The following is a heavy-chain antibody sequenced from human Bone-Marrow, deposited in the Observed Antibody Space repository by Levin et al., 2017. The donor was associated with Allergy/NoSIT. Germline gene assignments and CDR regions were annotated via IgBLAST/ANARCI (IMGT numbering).Heavy chain of an antibody. CDR3: ARSNGGFDS. Sequence: GESLKISCAAFGFTFSGSWMYWVRQVPGKGLEWVSLIRNDESGTTYADSVKGRFTISRDNAKSTLYLQMDSLRGEDTAIYYCARSNGGFDSWGQGTLVTVSS. CDR2: IRNDESGT. J-gene: IGHJ4*02. D-gene: IGHD7-27*01. CDR1: GFTFSGSW. V-gene: IGHV3-74*03.